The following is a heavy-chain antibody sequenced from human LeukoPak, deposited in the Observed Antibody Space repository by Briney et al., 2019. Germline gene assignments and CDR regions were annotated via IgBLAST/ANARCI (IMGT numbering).Heavy chain of an antibody. D-gene: IGHD4-17*01. CDR3: ARHQGYGDYEAFDI. Sequence: GESLKISCKGSGYSFTSYWIGWVRQMPGKGLEWMGIIYPGDSDTRYSPSFQGQVSMSVDRATSTTYLQWNSLKASDSAIYYCARHQGYGDYEAFDIWGRGTMVTVSS. J-gene: IGHJ3*02. CDR1: GYSFTSYW. CDR2: IYPGDSDT. V-gene: IGHV5-51*01.